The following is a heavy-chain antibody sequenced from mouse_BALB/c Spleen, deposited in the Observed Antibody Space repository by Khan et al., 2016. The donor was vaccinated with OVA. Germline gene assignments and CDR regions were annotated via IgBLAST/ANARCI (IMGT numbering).Heavy chain of an antibody. Sequence: VQLQESGPGLVKPSQSLSLTCTVTGYSITSDYAWNWIRQFPENKLEWMGYINYSGSTSYTPSLKSRISITRDPSKNLFFLQLNSVTTEDTATYYCARGRAYWGQGTLVTVSA. V-gene: IGHV3-2*02. CDR1: GYSITSDYA. CDR2: INYSGST. CDR3: ARGRAY. D-gene: IGHD3-3*01. J-gene: IGHJ3*01.